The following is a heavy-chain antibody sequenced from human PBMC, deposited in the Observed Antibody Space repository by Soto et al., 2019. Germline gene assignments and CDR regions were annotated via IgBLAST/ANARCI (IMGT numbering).Heavy chain of an antibody. Sequence: SETLSLTCTVSGGSISSGDYYWSWIRQPPGRGLEWIGYIYYSGSTYYNPSLKSRVTISVDTSKNQFSLKLSSVTAADTAVYYCARDGSGSYYRYGMDVWGQGTTVTVSS. V-gene: IGHV4-30-4*01. CDR3: ARDGSGSYYRYGMDV. CDR1: GGSISSGDYY. CDR2: IYYSGST. J-gene: IGHJ6*02. D-gene: IGHD3-10*01.